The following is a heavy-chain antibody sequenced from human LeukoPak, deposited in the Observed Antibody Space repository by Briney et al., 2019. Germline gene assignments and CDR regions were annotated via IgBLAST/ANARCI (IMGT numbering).Heavy chain of an antibody. Sequence: GGSLRLSCAASGFDFSTYAMSWVRQAPGKGLEWVSGIGGGDTHYADSVKGRFTISRDNSKNTVELQMSSLRAEDTAVYYCAKDGQSFNSMWDYPDSWGRGTLVTVSS. CDR3: AKDGQSFNSMWDYPDS. CDR2: IGGGDT. J-gene: IGHJ4*02. D-gene: IGHD1-26*01. V-gene: IGHV3-23*01. CDR1: GFDFSTYA.